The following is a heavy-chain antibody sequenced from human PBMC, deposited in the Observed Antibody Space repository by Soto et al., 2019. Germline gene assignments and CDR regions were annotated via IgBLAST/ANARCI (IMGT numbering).Heavy chain of an antibody. D-gene: IGHD6-6*01. V-gene: IGHV3-30*18. CDR3: AKVTLVRYYGMDV. Sequence: QVQLVESGGCVVQPGRSLRLFCAASGFTFSSDGMHWVRQAPGKGLEWVAVISYDGSNKYYADSVKGRFTISRDNSKNTLYMQMNSLRAEDTAVYYCAKVTLVRYYGMDVWGQGTTVTVSS. J-gene: IGHJ6*02. CDR1: GFTFSSDG. CDR2: ISYDGSNK.